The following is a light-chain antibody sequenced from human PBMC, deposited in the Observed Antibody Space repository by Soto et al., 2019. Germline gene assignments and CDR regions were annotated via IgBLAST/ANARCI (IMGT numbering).Light chain of an antibody. V-gene: IGKV3-11*01. Sequence: EIVLTQSPVALSLSPGERATLSCRASQNVSSFLAWYQQKPGQAPRLIFRAASNRPPDIPARFSGSGSGTDFTLTISSLEPEDFAVYYCQHRSNWPPGLTFGGGTKVEIK. J-gene: IGKJ4*01. CDR3: QHRSNWPPGLT. CDR1: QNVSSF. CDR2: AAS.